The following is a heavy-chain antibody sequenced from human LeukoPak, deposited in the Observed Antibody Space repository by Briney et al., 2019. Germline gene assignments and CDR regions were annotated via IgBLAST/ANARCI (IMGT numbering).Heavy chain of an antibody. CDR2: ISSSSSYI. CDR1: GSTFSSYS. D-gene: IGHD3-16*02. Sequence: GGSLRLSCAASGSTFSSYSMNWVRQAPGKVLEWVSSISSSSSYIYYADSVKGRFTISRDNAKNSLYLQMNSLRAEDTAVYYCARDMHSSSYDYIWGSYRSIDYWGQGTLVTVSS. V-gene: IGHV3-21*01. J-gene: IGHJ4*02. CDR3: ARDMHSSSYDYIWGSYRSIDY.